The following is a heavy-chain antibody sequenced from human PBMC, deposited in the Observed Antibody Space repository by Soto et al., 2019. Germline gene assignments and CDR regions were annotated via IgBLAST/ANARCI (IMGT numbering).Heavy chain of an antibody. V-gene: IGHV4-31*03. J-gene: IGHJ2*01. CDR1: GASIRSGGHY. D-gene: IGHD2-2*01. CDR3: ARVGCSGTSCYPERYFDL. Sequence: QVQLQESGPGLVNPSQTLSLSCTVSGASIRSGGHYWSWIRQHPGKGLEWIGYIYYSGSTYYNPSLRSRVTLSVDTSHNQLSLRLSSVTAADTAIYYCARVGCSGTSCYPERYFDLWGRGTLVTVSS. CDR2: IYYSGST.